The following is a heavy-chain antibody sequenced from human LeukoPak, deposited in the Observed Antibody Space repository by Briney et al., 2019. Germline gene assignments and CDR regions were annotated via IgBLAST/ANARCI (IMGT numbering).Heavy chain of an antibody. CDR3: AKDRFGSSSWYEADY. Sequence: GGSLRLSCAASGFTFSSYGMHWVRQAPGKGLEWVSAISGSGGSTYYADSVKGRFTISRDNSKNTLYLQMNSLRAEDTAVYYCAKDRFGSSSWYEADYWGQGTLVTVSS. D-gene: IGHD6-13*01. J-gene: IGHJ4*02. CDR1: GFTFSSYG. V-gene: IGHV3-23*01. CDR2: ISGSGGST.